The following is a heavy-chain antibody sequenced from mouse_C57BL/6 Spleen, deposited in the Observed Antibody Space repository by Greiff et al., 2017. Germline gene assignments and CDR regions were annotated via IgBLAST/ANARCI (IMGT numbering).Heavy chain of an antibody. Sequence: EVKLVEPGGGLVQPGGSMKLSCVASGFTFSNYWMNWVRQSPEKGLEWVAQIRLKSDNYATHDAESVKGRFTISRDDSKSGVYLQMNNLRAEDTGIYYCTGVTGGYFDNWGQGTTLTVSS. CDR1: GFTFSNYW. D-gene: IGHD2-1*01. CDR3: TGVTGGYFDN. V-gene: IGHV6-3*01. CDR2: IRLKSDNYAT. J-gene: IGHJ2*01.